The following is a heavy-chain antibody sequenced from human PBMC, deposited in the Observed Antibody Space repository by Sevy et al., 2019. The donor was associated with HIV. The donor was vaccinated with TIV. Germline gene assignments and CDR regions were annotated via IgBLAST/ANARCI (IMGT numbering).Heavy chain of an antibody. D-gene: IGHD2-2*01. CDR3: AKTVVPAAPGAFDI. J-gene: IGHJ3*02. V-gene: IGHV3-11*03. Sequence: GGSLRLSCAASGFTFSDYYMSWIRQAPGKGLEWVSYISSSSSYTNYADSVKGRFTISRDNSKNTLYLQMNSLRAEDTAVYYCAKTVVPAAPGAFDIWGQGTMVTVSS. CDR2: ISSSSSYT. CDR1: GFTFSDYY.